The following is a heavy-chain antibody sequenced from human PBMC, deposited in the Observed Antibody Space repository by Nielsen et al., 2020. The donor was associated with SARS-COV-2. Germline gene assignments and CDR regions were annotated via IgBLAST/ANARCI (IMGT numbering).Heavy chain of an antibody. CDR2: ISTRGDT. V-gene: IGHV4-4*08. CDR1: GFNFRGYW. J-gene: IGHJ4*02. CDR3: AHQYYSDDDRYSDF. D-gene: IGHD3-22*01. Sequence: GSLRLSCVVSGFNFRGYWMTWVRQAPGKGLEWIGRISTRGDTNYIPSLKSRVTISIDTSKNQFSLKLRSVTAADTAVYYCAHQYYSDDDRYSDFWGQGTLVTVSS.